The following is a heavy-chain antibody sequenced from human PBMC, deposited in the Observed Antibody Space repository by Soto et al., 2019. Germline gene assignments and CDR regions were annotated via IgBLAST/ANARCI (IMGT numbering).Heavy chain of an antibody. CDR1: GGSISSGDYY. Sequence: SETLSLTCTVSGGSISSGDYYWSWIRQPPGKGLEWIGYIYYSGSTYYNPSLKSRVTISVDTSKNQFSLKLSSVTAADTAVYYCARDSTSMVRGLLPHYGTHFPGPAPTRTVSS. D-gene: IGHD3-10*01. J-gene: IGHJ6*02. CDR2: IYYSGST. CDR3: ARDSTSMVRGLLPHYGTHF. V-gene: IGHV4-30-4*01.